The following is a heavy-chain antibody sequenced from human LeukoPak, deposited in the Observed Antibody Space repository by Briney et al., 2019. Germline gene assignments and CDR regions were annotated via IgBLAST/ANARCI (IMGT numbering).Heavy chain of an antibody. V-gene: IGHV3-30*03. CDR1: GFTFSNYG. Sequence: PGRSLRLSCAASGFTFSNYGMHWVRQAPGKGLEWVAVIYDDGSKEYFADSVKGRFTISRDNSKNTLYLRMNSLRAEDTAVYYCASSSSSNVYWGQGTLVTVSS. CDR3: ASSSSSNVY. CDR2: IYDDGSKE. D-gene: IGHD6-6*01. J-gene: IGHJ4*02.